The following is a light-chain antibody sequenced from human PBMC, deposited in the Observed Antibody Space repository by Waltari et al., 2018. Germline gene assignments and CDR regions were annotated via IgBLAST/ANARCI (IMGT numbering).Light chain of an antibody. Sequence: EIVLTQSPATLSLSPRERATLYCRASQSIDNFLAWYQQKPGQAPRLLIYDSSNRATDIPARFSGSGSGTDFTLTISSLEPEDFAVYYCQQRSGWPPTFGGGTKVDI. CDR1: QSIDNF. V-gene: IGKV3-11*01. J-gene: IGKJ4*01. CDR3: QQRSGWPPT. CDR2: DSS.